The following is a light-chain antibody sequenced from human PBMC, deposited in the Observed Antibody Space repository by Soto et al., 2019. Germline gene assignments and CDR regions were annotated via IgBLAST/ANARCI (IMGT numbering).Light chain of an antibody. V-gene: IGLV2-11*01. CDR3: CSYAGSYYV. Sequence: QSALTQPRSXXXXXXXXXXXXCTGTSSDVGGYNYVSWYQQHPGKAPKLMIYDVSKRPSGVPDRFSGSKSGNTASLTISGLQAEDEADYYCCSYAGSYYVFGTGTKLTVL. CDR2: DVS. CDR1: SSDVGGYNY. J-gene: IGLJ1*01.